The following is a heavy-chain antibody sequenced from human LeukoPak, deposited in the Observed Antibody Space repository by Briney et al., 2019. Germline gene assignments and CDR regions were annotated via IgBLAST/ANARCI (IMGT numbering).Heavy chain of an antibody. D-gene: IGHD3-22*01. J-gene: IGHJ4*02. V-gene: IGHV1-69*13. CDR2: IIPIFGTA. CDR1: GYTFTSYA. Sequence: ASVKVSCKASGYTFTSYAISWVRQAPGQGLEWMGGIIPIFGTANYAQKFQGRVTITADESTSTAYMELSSLRSEDTAVYYCARGSSVYDSSGYYFKLWGQGTLVTVSS. CDR3: ARGSSVYDSSGYYFKL.